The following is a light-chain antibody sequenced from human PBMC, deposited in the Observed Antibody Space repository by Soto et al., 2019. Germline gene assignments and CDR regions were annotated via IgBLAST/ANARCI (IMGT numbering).Light chain of an antibody. CDR3: QQYNKWPEFT. V-gene: IGKV3-15*01. J-gene: IGKJ3*01. Sequence: EIVMTQSPATLSVSPGERATLSCRASQSVSSNLAWYQQRPGQAPRLLIYGASARATGIPVRFSGSGSGTEFTLTISSLQSEDFAVYYCQQYNKWPEFTFGPGTRV. CDR2: GAS. CDR1: QSVSSN.